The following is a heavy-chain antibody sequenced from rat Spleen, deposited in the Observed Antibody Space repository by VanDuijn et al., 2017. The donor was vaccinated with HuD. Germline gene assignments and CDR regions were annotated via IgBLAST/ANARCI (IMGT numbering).Heavy chain of an antibody. CDR3: TGGIGYVMDA. CDR2: MRFNGDP. J-gene: IGHJ4*01. V-gene: IGHV2-63*01. Sequence: QVQLKESGPGLVQPSQTLSLTCTVSGFSLTSYNVHWVRQPPGKGLEWMGRMRFNGDPSYSSTLKSRLSISRDTSKSQVFLKMNSLQTEDTAIYFCTGGIGYVMDAWGQGASVTVSS. D-gene: IGHD3-8*01. CDR1: GFSLTSYN.